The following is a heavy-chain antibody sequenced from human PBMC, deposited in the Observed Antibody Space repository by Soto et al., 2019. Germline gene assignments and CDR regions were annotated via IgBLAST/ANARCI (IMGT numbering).Heavy chain of an antibody. Sequence: PGGSLGLACASSGFTLSSYSMNWVRQAPGKGLEWVSYISSSSSTIYYADSVKGRFTISRDNAKNSLYLQMNSLRAEDTAVYYCAREGALLNWFDPWGQGTLVTVSS. CDR2: ISSSSSTI. D-gene: IGHD2-21*01. CDR3: AREGALLNWFDP. CDR1: GFTLSSYS. V-gene: IGHV3-48*01. J-gene: IGHJ5*02.